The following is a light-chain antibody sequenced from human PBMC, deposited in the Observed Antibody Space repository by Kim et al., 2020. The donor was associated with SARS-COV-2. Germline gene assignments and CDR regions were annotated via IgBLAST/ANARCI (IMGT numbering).Light chain of an antibody. CDR1: QSVSSSY. CDR3: QQYGSSPLT. J-gene: IGKJ4*01. V-gene: IGKV3-20*01. Sequence: SPGERPTLSCRASQSVSSSYLAWYQQKPCQAPRLLIYGASSRATGIPDRFSGSGSGTDFTLTISRLEPEDFAVYYCQQYGSSPLTFGGGTKVDIK. CDR2: GAS.